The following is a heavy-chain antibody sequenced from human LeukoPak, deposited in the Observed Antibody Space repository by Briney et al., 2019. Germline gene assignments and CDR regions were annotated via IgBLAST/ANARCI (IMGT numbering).Heavy chain of an antibody. J-gene: IGHJ4*02. CDR1: RFTFSNYW. CDR3: AKWGPYCVGDYCPALDS. Sequence: GGSLRLSCVTSRFTFSNYWMSWVRQAPGKGLEWVANINQDGSKKRYADSMKGRFTISRDNAKESLYLQLDSLRAEDTAVYYCAKWGPYCVGDYCPALDSWGPGTLVTVSS. V-gene: IGHV3-7*01. D-gene: IGHD2-21*02. CDR2: INQDGSKK.